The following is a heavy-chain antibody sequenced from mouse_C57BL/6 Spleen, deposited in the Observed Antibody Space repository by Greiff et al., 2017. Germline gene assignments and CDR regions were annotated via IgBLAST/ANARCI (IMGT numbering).Heavy chain of an antibody. V-gene: IGHV1-9*01. CDR1: GYTFTGYW. Sequence: QVQLQQSGAELMKPGASVKLSCKATGYTFTGYWIEWVKQRPGHGLEWIGEIFPGSGSTNYNEQFKGKATFTADTSSNTAYMQLSSLTTEDSAIDYCARGDYGNYDFDYWGQGTTLTVSS. CDR3: ARGDYGNYDFDY. J-gene: IGHJ2*01. CDR2: IFPGSGST. D-gene: IGHD2-1*01.